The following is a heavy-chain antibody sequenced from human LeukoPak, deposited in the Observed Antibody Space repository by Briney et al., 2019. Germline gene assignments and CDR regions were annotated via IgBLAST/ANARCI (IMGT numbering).Heavy chain of an antibody. V-gene: IGHV3-43*01. CDR3: AKERIGGSLDY. CDR1: GFSFQDYT. D-gene: IGHD3-10*01. Sequence: GGSLRLSCAASGFSFQDYTMHWVRQPPGKGLEWVSQTSWSGGTTYYADSVKGRFTISRDNSRNSLYLQMNSLRTEDTALYYCAKERIGGSLDYWGQGTLLTVSS. CDR2: TSWSGGTT. J-gene: IGHJ4*02.